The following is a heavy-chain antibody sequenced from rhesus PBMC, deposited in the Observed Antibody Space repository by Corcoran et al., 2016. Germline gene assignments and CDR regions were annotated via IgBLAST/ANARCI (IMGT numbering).Heavy chain of an antibody. V-gene: IGHV2-1*01. D-gene: IGHD2-15*01. CDR3: TRYLRSNFYFDY. CDR2: IYWDDDK. CDR1: GFSLNTTGMG. Sequence: QVTLKESGPALVKPTQTLTLTCILSGFSLNTTGMGVGWIRQPPGKTLEWLAHIYWDDDKRLITSLKSRLPISKATSKNQVVLTMTNMDPVDTATYYCTRYLRSNFYFDYWGQGVLVTVSS. J-gene: IGHJ4*01.